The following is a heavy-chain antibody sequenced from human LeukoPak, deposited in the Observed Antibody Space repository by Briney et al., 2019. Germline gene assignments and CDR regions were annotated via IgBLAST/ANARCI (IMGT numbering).Heavy chain of an antibody. V-gene: IGHV5-51*01. CDR3: ARRDSGFEFFDY. D-gene: IGHD5-12*01. CDR1: GXSFTNYC. J-gene: IGHJ4*02. CDR2: IYPGDSDT. Sequence: GESLKISFKGSGXSFTNYCIGWVRQMPGKGMEWMGIIYPGDSDTRYSPSFQGQVTISADKFLTTAYLQWSSLEASDSAMYYCARRDSGFEFFDYWGQGTLVTVSS.